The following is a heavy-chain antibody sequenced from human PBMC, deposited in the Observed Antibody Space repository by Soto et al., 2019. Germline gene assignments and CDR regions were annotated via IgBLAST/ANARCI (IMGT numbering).Heavy chain of an antibody. CDR3: ARSRLLWFEELAHDAFDI. D-gene: IGHD3-10*01. J-gene: IGHJ3*02. CDR2: IDWDDDK. Sequence: SGPTLVNPTQTLTLTCTFSGFSLSTSGMRVSWIRQPPGKALEWLARIDWDDDKFYSTSLKTRLTISKDASKNQVVLTMTNMDPVDTATYYCARSRLLWFEELAHDAFDIWGQGTMVTVSS. CDR1: GFSLSTSGMR. V-gene: IGHV2-70*04.